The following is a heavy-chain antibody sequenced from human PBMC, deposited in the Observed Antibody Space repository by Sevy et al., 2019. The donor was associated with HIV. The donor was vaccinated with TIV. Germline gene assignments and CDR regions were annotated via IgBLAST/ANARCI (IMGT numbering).Heavy chain of an antibody. Sequence: GGSLRLSCAASGFTFSSYGMHWVRQAPGKGLEWVAFIRYDGSNKYYADSVKGRFTIYRDNSKNTVHLQMNSLRAEDTAVYYCAKAFGDCGGDCYSVDAYHYYMDVWGKGTTVTVSS. J-gene: IGHJ6*03. D-gene: IGHD2-21*01. CDR3: AKAFGDCGGDCYSVDAYHYYMDV. CDR1: GFTFSSYG. V-gene: IGHV3-30*02. CDR2: IRYDGSNK.